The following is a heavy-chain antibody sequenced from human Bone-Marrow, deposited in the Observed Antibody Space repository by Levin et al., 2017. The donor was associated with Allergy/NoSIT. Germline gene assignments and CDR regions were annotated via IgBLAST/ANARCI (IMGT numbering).Heavy chain of an antibody. J-gene: IGHJ4*02. V-gene: IGHV3-23*01. CDR1: GFTFSSYG. CDR3: ARVGALALERRTPFDD. D-gene: IGHD1-1*01. CDR2: ISHNSGNT. Sequence: TGESLKISCAASGFTFSSYGMTWVRQAPGKGLEWVSVISHNSGNTYYADSVKGRFTISRDNSKTTLYLQMNSLRLEDTAVYYCARVGALALERRTPFDDWGQGTLVTVSS.